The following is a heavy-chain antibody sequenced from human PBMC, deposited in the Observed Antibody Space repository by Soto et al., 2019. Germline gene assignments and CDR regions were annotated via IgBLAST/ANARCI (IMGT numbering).Heavy chain of an antibody. V-gene: IGHV3-23*01. J-gene: IGHJ4*02. CDR1: GFTFSSYA. CDR3: AKGGSGSSSYFDY. D-gene: IGHD1-26*01. CDR2: ISSGGGST. Sequence: EVQLLESGGGLVQPGGSLRLSCAASGFTFSSYAMSWVRQAPGKGLEWVSAISSGGGSTYYADSVKGRFAISRDNSKNTLYLQINSLSAEDTAVYYCAKGGSGSSSYFDYWGQGTLVTVSS.